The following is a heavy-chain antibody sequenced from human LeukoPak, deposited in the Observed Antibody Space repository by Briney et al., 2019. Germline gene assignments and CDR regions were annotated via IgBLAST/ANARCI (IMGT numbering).Heavy chain of an antibody. Sequence: KPSETLSLTCTVSGGSISSSSYYWGWIRQPPGKGLEWIGSIYYSGSTYYNPSLKSRVTISVDTSKNQFSLKLSSVTAADTAVYYCARQEYSVVPTTLDYWGQGTLVTVSS. CDR2: IYYSGST. J-gene: IGHJ4*02. CDR3: ARQEYSVVPTTLDY. V-gene: IGHV4-39*01. CDR1: GGSISSSSYY. D-gene: IGHD1-26*01.